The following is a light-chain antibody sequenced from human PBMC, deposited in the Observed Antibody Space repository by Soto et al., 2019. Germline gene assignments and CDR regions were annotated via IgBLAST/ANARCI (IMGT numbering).Light chain of an antibody. V-gene: IGKV3-15*01. J-gene: IGKJ5*01. CDR1: QSVSSN. Sequence: EIVMTQSPATLSVSPGERATLSCRASQSVSSNLAWYQQKPGQAPRLLIYGASTRATGIPARFSGSGSGTEFTITISRLQSEDFAVYYCHQYNNWPPITFGQGTRLEIK. CDR3: HQYNNWPPIT. CDR2: GAS.